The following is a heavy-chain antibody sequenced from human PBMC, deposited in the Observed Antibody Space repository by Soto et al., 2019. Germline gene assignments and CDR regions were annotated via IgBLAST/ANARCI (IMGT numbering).Heavy chain of an antibody. V-gene: IGHV1-8*01. D-gene: IGHD2-2*02. J-gene: IGHJ4*02. CDR1: GYTFTSYD. CDR3: ARDLPGYTTAWDDY. CDR2: MNPNSGNT. Sequence: GASVKVSCKASGYTFTSYDINWVRQATGQGLEWMGWMNPNSGNTGYAQKFQGRVTMTRNTSISTAYMELSSLRSEDTAVYYCARDLPGYTTAWDDYWGQGXLVTVYS.